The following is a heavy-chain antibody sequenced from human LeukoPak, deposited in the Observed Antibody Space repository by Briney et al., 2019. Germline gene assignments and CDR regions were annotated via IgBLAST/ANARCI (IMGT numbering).Heavy chain of an antibody. CDR2: STGFGATA. CDR3: ALRGGSGLGGIDV. CDR1: GFSFSNYA. J-gene: IGHJ3*01. D-gene: IGHD5/OR15-5a*01. V-gene: IGHV3-23*01. Sequence: GGSLRLSCAASGFSFSNYALSWIRQAPGKGLDWVSESTGFGATAFYPASVKGRFTISRDNSKNTLYLQMNSLRAEDTAVYFCALRGGSGLGGIDVWGLGTKVTVSS.